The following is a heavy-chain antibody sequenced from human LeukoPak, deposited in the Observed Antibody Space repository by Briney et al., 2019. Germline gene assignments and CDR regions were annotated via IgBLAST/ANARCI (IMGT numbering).Heavy chain of an antibody. CDR1: GGSISSYY. J-gene: IGHJ6*03. D-gene: IGHD6-19*01. V-gene: IGHV4-34*01. CDR2: INHSGST. CDR3: ARQVISSGWYRYYYYYYMDV. Sequence: SETLSLTCTVSGGSISSYYWSWIRQPPGKGLEWIGEINHSGSTNYNPSLKSRVTISVDTSKNQFSLKLSSVTAADTAVYYCARQVISSGWYRYYYYYYMDVWGKGTTVTISS.